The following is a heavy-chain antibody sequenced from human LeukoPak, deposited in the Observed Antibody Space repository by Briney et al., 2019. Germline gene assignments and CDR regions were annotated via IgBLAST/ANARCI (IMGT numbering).Heavy chain of an antibody. V-gene: IGHV3-23*01. CDR1: GFTFSSYA. Sequence: PGGSLRLSCAAYGFTFSSYAMSWVRQAPGKGVEWVSAISGSGGSTYYADSVKGRFTISRDNPKNTLYLQMNSLRAEDTAVYYCAKEGPPSNVIFPYYFDYWGQGTLVTVSS. D-gene: IGHD3-3*01. J-gene: IGHJ4*02. CDR2: ISGSGGST. CDR3: AKEGPPSNVIFPYYFDY.